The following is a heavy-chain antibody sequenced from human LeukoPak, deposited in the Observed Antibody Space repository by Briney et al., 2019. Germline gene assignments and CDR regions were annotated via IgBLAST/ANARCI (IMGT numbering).Heavy chain of an antibody. J-gene: IGHJ4*02. CDR2: INHSGST. Sequence: SETLSLTCAVYGGSFSGYYWSWIRQPPGKGLEWIGEINHSGSTNYNPSLKSRVTISVDTSKNQFSLKLSSVTAADTAVYYCAVWSGYCFDYWGQGTLVTVSS. CDR3: AVWSGYCFDY. CDR1: GGSFSGYY. D-gene: IGHD3-3*01. V-gene: IGHV4-34*09.